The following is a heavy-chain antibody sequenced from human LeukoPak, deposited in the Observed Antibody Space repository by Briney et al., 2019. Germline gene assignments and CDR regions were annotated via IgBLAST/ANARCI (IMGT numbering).Heavy chain of an antibody. J-gene: IGHJ4*02. CDR3: ARSPSGLVGATTDY. CDR1: GYTFTSYD. V-gene: IGHV1-8*03. D-gene: IGHD1-26*01. Sequence: ASVKVSCKASGYTFTSYDINWVRQATGQGLEWMGWMNPNSGNTGYAQKFQGRVTITRNTSISTAYMELSSLRSEDTAVYYCARSPSGLVGATTDYWGQGTLVTVSS. CDR2: MNPNSGNT.